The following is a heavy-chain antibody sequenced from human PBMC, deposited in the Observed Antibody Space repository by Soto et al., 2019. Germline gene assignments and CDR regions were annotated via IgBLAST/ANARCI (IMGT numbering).Heavy chain of an antibody. CDR2: INPNSGGT. Sequence: ASVKVSGKASGYTFTGYYMHWVRQAPGQGLEWMGWINPNSGGTNYAQKFQGRVTMTRDTSISTAYMELSRLRSDDTAVYYCARHYYDSSGYYLNNWFDPWGQGTLVTVSS. V-gene: IGHV1-2*02. D-gene: IGHD3-22*01. J-gene: IGHJ5*02. CDR1: GYTFTGYY. CDR3: ARHYYDSSGYYLNNWFDP.